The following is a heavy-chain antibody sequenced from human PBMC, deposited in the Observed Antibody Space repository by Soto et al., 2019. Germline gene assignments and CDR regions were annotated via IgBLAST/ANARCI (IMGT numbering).Heavy chain of an antibody. D-gene: IGHD3-9*01. V-gene: IGHV3-23*01. CDR3: AKGSHFDWLTYFDY. J-gene: IGHJ4*02. CDR2: VSGSGGST. Sequence: GGSLRLSCAASGFTFSSYAINWVRQTPGKGLEWVSTVSGSGGSTYYADSVKGRFTISRDNYKNTLYLQMNSLRAEDTAVYYCAKGSHFDWLTYFDYWGQGTLVTVSS. CDR1: GFTFSSYA.